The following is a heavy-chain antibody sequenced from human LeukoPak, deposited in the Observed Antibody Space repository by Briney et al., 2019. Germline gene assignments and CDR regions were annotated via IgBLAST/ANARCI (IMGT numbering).Heavy chain of an antibody. J-gene: IGHJ4*02. CDR3: TTENYDILTGYFPFDY. CDR1: GFTFSNAW. Sequence: NPGGSLRLSCAASGFTFSNAWMSWVRQAPGKGLEWVGRIKSKTDGGTTDYAAPVKGRFTISRDDSKNMLYLQMNSLKTEDTAVYYCTTENYDILTGYFPFDYWGQGTLVTVSS. CDR2: IKSKTDGGTT. V-gene: IGHV3-15*01. D-gene: IGHD3-9*01.